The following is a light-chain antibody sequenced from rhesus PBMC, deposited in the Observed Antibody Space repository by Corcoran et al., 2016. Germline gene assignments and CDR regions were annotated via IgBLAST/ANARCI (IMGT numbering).Light chain of an antibody. CDR1: QGISSY. CDR2: YVN. J-gene: IGKJ2*01. CDR3: QQGNSNPYS. Sequence: DIQMSQSPSSLSASVGDRVTITCRASQGISSYLNWYQLKPGKAPKLLIYYVNRLPSGVPSRFSGSGSGTDFTLTISSLPPEDFATYSCQQGNSNPYSFGQGTKVEIK. V-gene: IGKV1-32*02.